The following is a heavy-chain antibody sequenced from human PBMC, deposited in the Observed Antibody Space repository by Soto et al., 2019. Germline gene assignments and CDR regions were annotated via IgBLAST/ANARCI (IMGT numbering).Heavy chain of an antibody. CDR1: GFIFSNFG. Sequence: GGSLRLSCAASGFIFSNFGMHWVRQAPGKGLEWVAGVWYDGSNGVSADSVKGRFTISRDNSKNTLYLQMTSLRAEDTAVYYCARDPRTARASAMDVWGQATTLTVSS. V-gene: IGHV3-33*01. CDR3: ARDPRTARASAMDV. J-gene: IGHJ6*02. D-gene: IGHD6-6*01. CDR2: VWYDGSNG.